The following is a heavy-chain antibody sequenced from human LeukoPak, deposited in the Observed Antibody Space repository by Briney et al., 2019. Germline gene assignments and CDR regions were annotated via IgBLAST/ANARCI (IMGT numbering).Heavy chain of an antibody. CDR3: ARDFIVGATLGYFDY. CDR1: GYSISSGYY. CDR2: IYHSGST. Sequence: SETLSLTCTVSGYSISSGYYWGWIRQPPGKGLEWIGSIYHSGSTYYNPSLKSRVTISVDTSKNQFSLKLSSVTAADTAVYYCARDFIVGATLGYFDYWGQGTLVTVSS. J-gene: IGHJ4*02. V-gene: IGHV4-38-2*02. D-gene: IGHD1-26*01.